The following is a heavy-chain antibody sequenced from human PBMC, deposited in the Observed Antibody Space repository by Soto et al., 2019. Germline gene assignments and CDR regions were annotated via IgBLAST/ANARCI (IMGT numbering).Heavy chain of an antibody. J-gene: IGHJ6*03. CDR1: GYTFTSYG. D-gene: IGHD3-3*01. V-gene: IGHV1-8*01. CDR2: MNPNSGNT. Sequence: ASVKVSCKASGYTFTSYGINWVRQATGQGLEWMGWMNPNSGNTGYAQKFQGRVTMTRSTSISTAYMELSSLRSEDTAVYYCARVTRYYDFWSGYYYYYMDVWGKGTTVTVSS. CDR3: ARVTRYYDFWSGYYYYYMDV.